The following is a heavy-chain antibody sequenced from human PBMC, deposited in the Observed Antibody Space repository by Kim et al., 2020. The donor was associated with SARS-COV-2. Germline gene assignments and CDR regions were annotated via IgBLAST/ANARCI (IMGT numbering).Heavy chain of an antibody. CDR2: ISSSSSYT. CDR3: AGGTSVTTVYAFDI. J-gene: IGHJ3*02. Sequence: GGSLRLSCAASGFTFSDYYMSWIRQAPGKGLEWVSYISSSSSYTNYADSVKGRFTISRDNAKNSLYLQMNSLRAEDTAVYYCAGGTSVTTVYAFDIWGQGTMVTVSS. V-gene: IGHV3-11*03. CDR1: GFTFSDYY. D-gene: IGHD4-17*01.